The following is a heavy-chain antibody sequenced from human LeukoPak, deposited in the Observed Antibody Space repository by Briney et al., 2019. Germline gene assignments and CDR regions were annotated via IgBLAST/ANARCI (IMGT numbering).Heavy chain of an antibody. V-gene: IGHV3-49*03. J-gene: IGHJ4*02. CDR3: TRDRGAYNLYDY. CDR2: IRSKAYGETA. CDR1: GFTFGDYA. Sequence: SLRLSCTASGFTFGDYAMSWIRQAPGKGLEWVGFIRSKAYGETADCAASVKGRFTISRDDSKAIAYLQMNSLKTEDTAVYHCTRDRGAYNLYDYWGQGTLVTVSS. D-gene: IGHD1-1*01.